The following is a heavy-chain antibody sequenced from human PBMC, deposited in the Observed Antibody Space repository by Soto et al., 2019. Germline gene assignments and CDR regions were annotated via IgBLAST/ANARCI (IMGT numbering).Heavy chain of an antibody. CDR2: IIPIFGTA. CDR3: ARDRGPSSGYYPYWFDP. CDR1: GGTFSSYA. V-gene: IGHV1-69*12. D-gene: IGHD3-22*01. Sequence: QVQLVQSGAEVKKPGSSVKVSCKASGGTFSSYAITWVRQAPGQGLEWMGGIIPIFGTANYAQKFQARVTITADESKSTAYIGFSSLRSEGTAVYDCARDRGPSSGYYPYWFDPWGQGTLVTVSS. J-gene: IGHJ5*02.